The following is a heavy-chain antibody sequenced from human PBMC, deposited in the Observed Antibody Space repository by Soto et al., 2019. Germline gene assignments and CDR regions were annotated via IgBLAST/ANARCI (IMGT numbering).Heavy chain of an antibody. J-gene: IGHJ4*02. Sequence: ASVKVSCKASGYTFTSYVISWVRQAPGQGLEWMGWISAYNGNTNYAQKLQGRVTMTTDTSTSTAYMELRSLRSDDTAVYYCARDRGTSYYDFWSGYSFDYWGQGTLVTVSS. CDR2: ISAYNGNT. CDR3: ARDRGTSYYDFWSGYSFDY. CDR1: GYTFTSYV. V-gene: IGHV1-18*01. D-gene: IGHD3-3*01.